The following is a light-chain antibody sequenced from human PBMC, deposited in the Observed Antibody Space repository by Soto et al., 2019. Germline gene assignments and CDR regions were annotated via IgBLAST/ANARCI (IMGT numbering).Light chain of an antibody. Sequence: VKKRCPASPSFPPREKATLSCRASQSVNSNFAWYQQRPGQAPRLLFYGASIRATAVPARFTASGSGTEFTLTISSLQSEDFAVYYCQQYNTWPRTFGQGTKVDI. CDR3: QQYNTWPRT. CDR2: GAS. CDR1: QSVNSN. V-gene: IGKV3-15*01. J-gene: IGKJ1*01.